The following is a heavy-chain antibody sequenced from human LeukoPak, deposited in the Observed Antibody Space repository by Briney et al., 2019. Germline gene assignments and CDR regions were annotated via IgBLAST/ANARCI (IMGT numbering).Heavy chain of an antibody. J-gene: IGHJ5*02. V-gene: IGHV1-69*13. Sequence: SVKVSCKASGGTFSSYAISWVRQAPGQGLEWMGGIIPIFGTANYAQKFQGRVTITADESTSTAYMELSSLRSEDTAVYYCAREIGGVIVRNWLDPWGQGTLVTVSS. CDR1: GGTFSSYA. CDR3: AREIGGVIVRNWLDP. CDR2: IIPIFGTA. D-gene: IGHD3-16*02.